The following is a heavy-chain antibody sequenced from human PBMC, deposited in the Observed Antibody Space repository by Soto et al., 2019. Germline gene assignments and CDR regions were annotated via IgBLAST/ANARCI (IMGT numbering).Heavy chain of an antibody. J-gene: IGHJ2*01. CDR2: ISGSGGST. CDR3: AKRTTGWYFEL. V-gene: IGHV3-23*01. CDR1: GFTFTSYA. Sequence: EVQLLESGGGLVQPGGSLRLSCAASGFTFTSYAMNWVRQAPGKGLEWVSVISGSGGSTYYADSVKGRFTISRDNSKTTLYLQMNSLRAEDTAVYYWAKRTTGWYFELWGRGTLVTVSS.